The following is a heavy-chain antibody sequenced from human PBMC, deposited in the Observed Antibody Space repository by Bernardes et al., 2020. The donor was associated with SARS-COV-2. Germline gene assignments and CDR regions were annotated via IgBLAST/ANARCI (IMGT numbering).Heavy chain of an antibody. D-gene: IGHD6-19*01. CDR2: IKEDGSEK. CDR1: GFTLSSYW. J-gene: IGHJ4*02. V-gene: IGHV3-7*01. CDR3: ARIKYSSGAFDS. Sequence: GGSLRLSCAASGFTLSSYWMSWVRQAPGKGLEWVANIKEDGSEKYYVDSVKGRFTISRDNAKNSLYLQMNSLRAEDTAVYYCARIKYSSGAFDSWGQGTLVTVSS.